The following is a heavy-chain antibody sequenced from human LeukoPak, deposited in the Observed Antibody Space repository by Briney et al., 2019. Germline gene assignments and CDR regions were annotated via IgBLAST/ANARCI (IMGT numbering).Heavy chain of an antibody. J-gene: IGHJ3*02. D-gene: IGHD3-22*01. CDR1: GGSISSYY. CDR3: ARDQEYFDRSHTFDI. CDR2: VSYGGTS. V-gene: IGHV4-59*01. Sequence: SETLSLTCTVSGGSISSYYWTWIRQPPGKGLEWIGYVSYGGTSNYNPSLRSRVTISMDTSRNHFSLNLRSVTAADSAIYYCARDQEYFDRSHTFDIWGQGTTVTVSS.